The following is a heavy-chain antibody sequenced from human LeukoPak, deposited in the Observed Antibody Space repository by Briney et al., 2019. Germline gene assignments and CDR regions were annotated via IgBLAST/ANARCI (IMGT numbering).Heavy chain of an antibody. CDR3: AKSSYYDASGYYREFYFDS. V-gene: IGHV3-23*01. Sequence: QAGGSLRLSCAASGFTFSSYAMSWVRQAPGKGLEWVSAISGSGGSTYYADSVKGRFTISRDNSKNTLYLQMNSLRAEDTAVYYCAKSSYYDASGYYREFYFDSWGQGTLVTVSS. CDR2: ISGSGGST. CDR1: GFTFSSYA. D-gene: IGHD3-22*01. J-gene: IGHJ4*02.